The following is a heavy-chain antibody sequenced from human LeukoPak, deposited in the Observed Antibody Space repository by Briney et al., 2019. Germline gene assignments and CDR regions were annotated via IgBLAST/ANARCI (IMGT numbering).Heavy chain of an antibody. CDR2: IYSGGST. CDR3: AKPDYYNSPRYSYYYMDV. J-gene: IGHJ6*03. CDR1: GFTVSSNY. V-gene: IGHV3-53*01. Sequence: GGSLRLSCAASGFTVSSNYMSWVRQAPGKGLEWVSVIYSGGSTYYADSVKGRFTISRDNSKNTLYLQMNSLRAEDTAVYYCAKPDYYNSPRYSYYYMDVWGKGTTVTVSS. D-gene: IGHD3-22*01.